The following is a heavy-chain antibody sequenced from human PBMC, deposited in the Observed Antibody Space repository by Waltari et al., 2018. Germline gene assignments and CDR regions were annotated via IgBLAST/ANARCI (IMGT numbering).Heavy chain of an antibody. J-gene: IGHJ6*03. CDR2: IYYSGST. CDR3: ARDVYGYSPFYYYYMDV. CDR1: GGSISRSSYY. D-gene: IGHD2-15*01. Sequence: QLQLQESGPGLVKPSETLSLTCTVSGGSISRSSYYWGWIRTPPGKGLEWIGSIYYSGSTYYNPSLKSRVTISVDTSKNQFSLKLSSVTAADTAVYYCARDVYGYSPFYYYYMDVWGKGTTVTISS. V-gene: IGHV4-39*07.